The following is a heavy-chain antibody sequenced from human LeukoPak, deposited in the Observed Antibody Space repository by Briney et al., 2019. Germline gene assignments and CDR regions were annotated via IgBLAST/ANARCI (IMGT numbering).Heavy chain of an antibody. CDR1: GYTFIGYY. CDR2: INPNSGGT. CDR3: ARRRGIVGATNRDNWFDP. Sequence: ASVKVSCKASGYTFIGYYMHWVRQAPGQGLEWMGWINPNSGGTNYAQKFQGRVTMTRDTSISTAYMELSRLRSDDTAVYYCARRRGIVGATNRDNWFDPWGQGTLVTVSS. J-gene: IGHJ5*02. V-gene: IGHV1-2*02. D-gene: IGHD1-26*01.